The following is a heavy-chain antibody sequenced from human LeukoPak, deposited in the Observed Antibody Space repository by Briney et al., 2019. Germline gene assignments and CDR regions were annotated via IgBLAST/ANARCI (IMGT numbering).Heavy chain of an antibody. Sequence: PSETPSLTCAVYGGSFSGYYWSWIRQPPGKGLEWIGEINHSGSTNYNPSLKSRVTISVDTSKNQFSLKLSSATAADTAVYYCARGRSSSWYYYYGMDVWGQGTTVTVSS. D-gene: IGHD6-13*01. CDR2: INHSGST. CDR3: ARGRSSSWYYYYGMDV. J-gene: IGHJ6*02. V-gene: IGHV4-34*01. CDR1: GGSFSGYY.